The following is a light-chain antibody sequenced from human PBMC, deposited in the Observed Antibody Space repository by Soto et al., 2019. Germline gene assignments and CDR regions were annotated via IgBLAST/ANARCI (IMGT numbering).Light chain of an antibody. CDR3: QQYDSYWT. J-gene: IGKJ1*01. V-gene: IGKV1-5*01. CDR2: DAS. CDR1: QNINKW. Sequence: DIQMTQSPSTLSASVGDRVIITCRASQNINKWLAWYQQKPGKAPKVLIYDASSLESGVPSRFSGSGSGTEFTLSISSLQPDDSATYYCQQYDSYWTFGQGTKVDI.